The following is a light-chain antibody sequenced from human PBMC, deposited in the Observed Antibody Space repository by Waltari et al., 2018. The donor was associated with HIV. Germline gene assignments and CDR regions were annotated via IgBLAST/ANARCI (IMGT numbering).Light chain of an antibody. Sequence: DIQLTQSPSFLSASVGDRVIITCRASQVISSYLAWYQQKPGKAPKLLIFAASTLQTGVPSRFSGSGSGTEFTLTISSLQPDDSATYYCQQHSDYPLSFGGGTKVDIK. CDR3: QQHSDYPLS. J-gene: IGKJ4*01. CDR1: QVISSY. V-gene: IGKV1-9*01. CDR2: AAS.